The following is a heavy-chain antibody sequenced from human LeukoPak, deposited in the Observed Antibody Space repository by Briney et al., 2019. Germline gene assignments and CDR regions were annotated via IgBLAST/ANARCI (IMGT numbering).Heavy chain of an antibody. D-gene: IGHD3-10*01. V-gene: IGHV3-20*04. Sequence: GGSLRLSCAASGFSFESYGMTWVRQVPGKGLEWVSYINWNGGTTDYADSVKGRFTISRDNGRSSLYLQMNSLRAEDTALYYCARDYGSGSYYNGIDYWGQGTLVSVSS. CDR3: ARDYGSGSYYNGIDY. CDR1: GFSFESYG. CDR2: INWNGGTT. J-gene: IGHJ4*02.